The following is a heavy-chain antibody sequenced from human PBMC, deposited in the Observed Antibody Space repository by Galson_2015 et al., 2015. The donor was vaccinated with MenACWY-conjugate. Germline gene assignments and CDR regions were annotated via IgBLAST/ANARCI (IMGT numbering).Heavy chain of an antibody. Sequence: ETLSLTCTVSGYSISSGYYWGWIRQPPGKGLEWIGSIYHSGSTYYNPSLKSRVTISVDTSKNQFSLKLSSVTAADTAVYYCARDCVRSSTSCYEVAPWGQGTPVTVSS. J-gene: IGHJ5*02. CDR2: IYHSGST. CDR1: GYSISSGYY. D-gene: IGHD2-2*01. V-gene: IGHV4-38-2*02. CDR3: ARDCVRSSTSCYEVAP.